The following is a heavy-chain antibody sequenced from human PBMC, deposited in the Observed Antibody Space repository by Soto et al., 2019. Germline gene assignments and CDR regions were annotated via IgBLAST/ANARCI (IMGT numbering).Heavy chain of an antibody. D-gene: IGHD2-8*01. CDR1: GYTFTDYH. J-gene: IGHJ6*02. V-gene: IGHV1-2*04. CDR3: ARGDSTDCSNGVCSFFYNHDMDV. Sequence: GASVKVSCKTSGYTFTDYHIHWVRQAPGQGLEWLGRINPKSGGTSTAQKFQGWVTMTTDTSISTASMELTRLTSDDTAIYYCARGDSTDCSNGVCSFFYNHDMDVWGQGTTVTVSS. CDR2: INPKSGGT.